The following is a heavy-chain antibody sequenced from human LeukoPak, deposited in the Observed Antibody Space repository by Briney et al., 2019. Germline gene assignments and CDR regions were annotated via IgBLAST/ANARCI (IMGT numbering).Heavy chain of an antibody. CDR1: GGSISSSSYY. V-gene: IGHV4-39*01. J-gene: IGHJ6*02. CDR2: IYYSGST. Sequence: SSETLSLTCTVSGGSISSSSYYWGWIRQPPGKGLEWIGSIYYSGSTYYNPSLKSRVTISVDTSKNQFSLKLSSVTAADTAVYYCARGVVIAVAGYYYYYGMDVWGQGTTVTVSS. CDR3: ARGVVIAVAGYYYYYGMDV. D-gene: IGHD6-19*01.